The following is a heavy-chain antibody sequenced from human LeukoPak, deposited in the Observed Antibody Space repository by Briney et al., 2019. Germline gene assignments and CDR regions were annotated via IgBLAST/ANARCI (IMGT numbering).Heavy chain of an antibody. CDR3: AKARGTWMKV. CDR1: GFTFSGYG. D-gene: IGHD1-1*01. J-gene: IGHJ4*02. V-gene: IGHV3-30*18. Sequence: PGGSLRLSCAASGFTFSGYGMHWVRQAPGKGLEWVAVISYDGSNKYYADSVKGRFTISRDNSKNTLYLQMNSLRAEDTAVYYCAKARGTWMKVWGQGTLVTVSS. CDR2: ISYDGSNK.